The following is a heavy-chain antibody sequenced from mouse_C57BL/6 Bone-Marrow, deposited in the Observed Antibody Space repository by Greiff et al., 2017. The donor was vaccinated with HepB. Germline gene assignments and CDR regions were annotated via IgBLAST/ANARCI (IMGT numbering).Heavy chain of an antibody. V-gene: IGHV1-54*01. CDR1: GYAFTNYL. CDR3: ARGYYSWFAY. CDR2: IYPGSGST. D-gene: IGHD1-1*01. J-gene: IGHJ3*01. Sequence: LVESGAELVRPGTSVKVSCKASGYAFTNYLIEWVKQRPGQGLEWIGDIYPGSGSTNYNEKFKSKATLNVDTSSSTAYMQLSSLTSEDSAVYYCARGYYSWFAYWGQGTLVTVSA.